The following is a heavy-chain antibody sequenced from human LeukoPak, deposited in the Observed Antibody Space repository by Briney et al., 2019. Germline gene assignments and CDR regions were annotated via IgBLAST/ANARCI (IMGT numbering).Heavy chain of an antibody. J-gene: IGHJ4*02. Sequence: GGSLRLSCAASRFTFSSYAMSWVRQAPGKGLEWVSAISGSGGSTYYADSVKGRFTISRDNSKNTLYLQMNSLRAEDTAVYYCARDPGSDYVDYWGQGTLVTVSS. CDR1: RFTFSSYA. CDR2: ISGSGGST. D-gene: IGHD3-10*01. CDR3: ARDPGSDYVDY. V-gene: IGHV3-23*01.